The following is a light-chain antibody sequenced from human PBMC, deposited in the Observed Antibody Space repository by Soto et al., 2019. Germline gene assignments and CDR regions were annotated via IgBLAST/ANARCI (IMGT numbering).Light chain of an antibody. CDR2: DVS. V-gene: IGKV1-5*01. J-gene: IGKJ2*01. CDR3: HQYETHHS. CDR1: QTIYRR. Sequence: DIRMTQSPSTLSASVGDSVTITCRASQTIYRRLAWYQQRPGKAPKVLIYDVSNLESGVPPRFSGSGSGTEFALTISSLQPDDSASYFCHQYETHHSFGQGTKVEL.